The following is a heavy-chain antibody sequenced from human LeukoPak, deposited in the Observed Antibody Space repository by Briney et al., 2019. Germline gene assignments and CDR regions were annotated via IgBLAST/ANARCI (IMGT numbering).Heavy chain of an antibody. CDR1: GYTFTSYY. CDR2: INPSGGST. D-gene: IGHD2-15*01. CDR3: ARDRCSGGSCYPEYFQH. V-gene: IGHV1-46*01. Sequence: ASVKVSYKASGYTFTSYYMHWVRQAPGQGLEWMGIINPSGGSTSYAQKFQGRVTMTRDTSTSTVYMELSSLRSEDTAVYYCARDRCSGGSCYPEYFQHWGQGTLVTVSS. J-gene: IGHJ1*01.